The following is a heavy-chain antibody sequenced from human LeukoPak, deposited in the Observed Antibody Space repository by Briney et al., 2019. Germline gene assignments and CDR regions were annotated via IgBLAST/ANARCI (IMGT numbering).Heavy chain of an antibody. Sequence: ETLSLTCTLSGGSISSNSYYWGWIRQPPGKGLEWIGSIYYSGSTYYNPSLKSRVTISVDTSKNQFSLKLSSVTAADTAVYYCARVGVPSYYYDSTFDYWGQGTLVTVSS. D-gene: IGHD3-22*01. CDR3: ARVGVPSYYYDSTFDY. V-gene: IGHV4-39*07. CDR1: GGSISSNSYY. J-gene: IGHJ4*02. CDR2: IYYSGST.